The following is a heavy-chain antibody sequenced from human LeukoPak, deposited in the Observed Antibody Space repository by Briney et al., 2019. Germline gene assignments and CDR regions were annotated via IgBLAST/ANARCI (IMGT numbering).Heavy chain of an antibody. CDR2: INPNSGGT. J-gene: IGHJ6*02. Sequence: ASVKVSCKASGHTFTGYYMHWVRQAPGQGLEWMGWINPNSGGTNYAQKFQGRVTMTRDTSISTAYMELSRLRSDDTAVYYCAKPYYYDSSGYYYYYYYGMDVWGQGTTVTVSS. V-gene: IGHV1-2*02. CDR1: GHTFTGYY. D-gene: IGHD3-22*01. CDR3: AKPYYYDSSGYYYYYYYGMDV.